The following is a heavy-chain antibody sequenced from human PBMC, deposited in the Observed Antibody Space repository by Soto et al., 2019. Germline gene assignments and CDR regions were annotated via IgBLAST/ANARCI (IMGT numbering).Heavy chain of an antibody. J-gene: IGHJ6*02. D-gene: IGHD3-3*01. CDR2: INSDGSST. V-gene: IGHV3-74*01. CDR3: ARGGITGDFWSWYYYGMDV. Sequence: EVQLVESGGGLVQPGGSLRLSCAASGFTFSSYWMHWVRQAPGKGLVWVSRINSDGSSTSYADSVKGRFTISRDNAKNTLYLQMNSLRAEDTAVYYCARGGITGDFWSWYYYGMDVWGQGTTVTVSS. CDR1: GFTFSSYW.